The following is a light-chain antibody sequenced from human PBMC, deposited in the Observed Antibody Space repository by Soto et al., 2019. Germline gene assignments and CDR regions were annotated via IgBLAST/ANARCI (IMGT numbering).Light chain of an antibody. CDR2: GAS. Sequence: VVFTQSPETLSLPPGERATLSFSASQSISSYLAWCQQKPGQAPRLLIYGASNRATGIPARFSGSGSGTEFTLTISSLQSEDFAVYYCQQYSNCPPITFGQGTRPQI. V-gene: IGKV3-11*01. CDR3: QQYSNCPPIT. CDR1: QSISSY. J-gene: IGKJ5*01.